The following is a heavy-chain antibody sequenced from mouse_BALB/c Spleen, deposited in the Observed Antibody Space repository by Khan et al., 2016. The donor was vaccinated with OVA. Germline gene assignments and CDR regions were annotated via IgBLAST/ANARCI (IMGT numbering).Heavy chain of an antibody. CDR2: ISDLAYSI. V-gene: IGHV5-15*02. CDR1: GFTFSDYG. Sequence: EVELVESGGGLVQPGVSRKLSCAASGFTFSDYGMAWVRQAPGKGPEWVAFISDLAYSIYYADTVTGRFTISRENAKNTLYLEMRSLRSEDTAMYYCARGGGTAPFAYWGLGTLVTVSA. D-gene: IGHD1-2*01. J-gene: IGHJ3*01. CDR3: ARGGGTAPFAY.